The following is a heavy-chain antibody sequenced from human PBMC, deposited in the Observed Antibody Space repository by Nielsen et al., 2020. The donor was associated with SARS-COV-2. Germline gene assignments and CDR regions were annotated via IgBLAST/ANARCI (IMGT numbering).Heavy chain of an antibody. CDR1: GFTFDDYA. D-gene: IGHD4-17*01. CDR2: ISWNSGSI. J-gene: IGHJ2*01. CDR3: AKEGNYGDYSWYFDL. V-gene: IGHV3-9*01. Sequence: SCAASGFTFDDYAMHWVRQAPGKGLEWVSGISWNSGSIGYADSVKGRFTISRDNAKNSLYLQMNSLRAEDTALYYCAKEGNYGDYSWYFDLWGRGTLVTVSS.